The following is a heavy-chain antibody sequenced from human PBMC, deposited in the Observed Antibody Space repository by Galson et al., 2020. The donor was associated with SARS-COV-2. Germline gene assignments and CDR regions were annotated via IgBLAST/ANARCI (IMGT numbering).Heavy chain of an antibody. D-gene: IGHD6-13*01. CDR2: IYYSGST. CDR3: ARDRGWDYTNSWPYYFDY. J-gene: IGHJ4*02. V-gene: IGHV4-59*01. CDR1: GGSIINYY. Sequence: ASETLSLTCTVSGGSIINYYLSWIRQPPGKGLEWIGYIYYSGSTNYNPSLKSRVTMSVDTSKNQFSLKLTSVTAADTAGYYCARDRGWDYTNSWPYYFDYWGQGALVTVSS.